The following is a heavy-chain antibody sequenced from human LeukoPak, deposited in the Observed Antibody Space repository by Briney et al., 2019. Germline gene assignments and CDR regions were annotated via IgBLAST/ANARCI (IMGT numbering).Heavy chain of an antibody. CDR2: INTNTGNP. J-gene: IGHJ4*02. D-gene: IGHD4-17*01. CDR1: GYTFTSYG. CDR3: AREYGDQPAQY. V-gene: IGHV7-4-1*02. Sequence: ASVKVSCKASGYTFTSYGISWVRQAPGQGLEWMGWINTNTGNPTYAQGFTGRFVFSLDTSVSTAYLQISSLKAEDTAVYYCAREYGDQPAQYWGQGTLVTVSS.